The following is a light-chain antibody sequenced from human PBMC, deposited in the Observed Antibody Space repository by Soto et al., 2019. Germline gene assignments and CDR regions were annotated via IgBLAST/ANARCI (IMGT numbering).Light chain of an antibody. V-gene: IGKV3-20*01. CDR2: SAS. CDR1: QSISGTY. Sequence: IVLTQSPGTLSLSPGERATLSCRASQSISGTYLAWYQQKPGQAPRLLIYSASSRAAGIPDRFSGSGFGTDFSLTISRLEPEDFAVYYCQQYDTFGQGTKLEIK. J-gene: IGKJ2*01. CDR3: QQYDT.